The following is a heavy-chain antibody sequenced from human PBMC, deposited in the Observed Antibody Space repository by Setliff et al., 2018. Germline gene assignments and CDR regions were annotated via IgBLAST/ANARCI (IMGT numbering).Heavy chain of an antibody. D-gene: IGHD2-15*01. V-gene: IGHV4-59*01. CDR2: VFPSGAT. J-gene: IGHJ4*02. Sequence: PSETMSLTCTVSGDSMSGASIWSWIRQPPGKGLEFMGYVFPSGATKYDPSLKSRLTISVDTSMNQFSLKPTSVTAADTAVYFCAKGGTYRYFDYWGQGTLVTVSS. CDR3: AKGGTYRYFDY. CDR1: GDSMSGAS.